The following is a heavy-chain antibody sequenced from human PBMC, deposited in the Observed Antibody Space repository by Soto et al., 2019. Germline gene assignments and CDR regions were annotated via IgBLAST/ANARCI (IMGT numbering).Heavy chain of an antibody. V-gene: IGHV4-59*01. D-gene: IGHD5-12*01. CDR1: GGSISSYY. CDR2: IYYSGST. Sequence: PSETLSLTCTVSGGSISSYYWSWILQPPGKGLEWIGYIYYSGSTNYNPSLKSRVTISVDTSKNQFSLKLSSVTAADTAVYYCARTGEMATIELVHYLDYWGQGTLVTVAS. J-gene: IGHJ4*02. CDR3: ARTGEMATIELVHYLDY.